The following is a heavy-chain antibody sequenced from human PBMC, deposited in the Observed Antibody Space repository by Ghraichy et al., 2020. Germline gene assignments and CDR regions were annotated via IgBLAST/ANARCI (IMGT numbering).Heavy chain of an antibody. V-gene: IGHV4-34*01. CDR1: GGSFSGYY. Sequence: SETLSLTCAVYGGSFSGYYWSWIRQPPGKGLEWIGEINHSGSTNYNPSLKSRVTISVDTSKNQFSLKLSSVTAADTAVYYCARGFVDTAMVIVGYYYYYGMDVWGQGTTVTVSS. CDR3: ARGFVDTAMVIVGYYYYYGMDV. D-gene: IGHD5-18*01. CDR2: INHSGST. J-gene: IGHJ6*02.